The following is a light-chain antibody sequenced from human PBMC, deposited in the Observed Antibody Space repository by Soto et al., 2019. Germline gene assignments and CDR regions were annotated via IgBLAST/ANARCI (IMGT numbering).Light chain of an antibody. CDR3: QAWDSSFYV. CDR1: KLGDKY. J-gene: IGLJ1*01. CDR2: QDS. V-gene: IGLV3-1*01. Sequence: SNDLTQPPSVSVSPGQTASITFSGDKLGDKYACWYQQKPGQSPVLVIYQDSKRPSGIPERFSGSNSGNTATLTISGTQATDEADYYCQAWDSSFYVFGTGTKVTVL.